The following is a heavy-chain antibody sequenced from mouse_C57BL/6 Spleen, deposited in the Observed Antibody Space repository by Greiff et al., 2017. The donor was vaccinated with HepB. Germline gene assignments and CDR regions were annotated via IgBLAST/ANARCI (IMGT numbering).Heavy chain of an antibody. CDR3: ARYRGPGGFAY. J-gene: IGHJ3*01. V-gene: IGHV7-3*01. D-gene: IGHD3-3*01. CDR2: IRNKANGYTT. CDR1: GFTFTDYY. Sequence: EVQGVESGGGLVQPGGSLSLSCAASGFTFTDYYMSWVRQPPGKALEWLGFIRNKANGYTTEYSASVKGRFTISRDNSQSILYLQRNALRAEDSATYDCARYRGPGGFAYWGQGTLVTVSA.